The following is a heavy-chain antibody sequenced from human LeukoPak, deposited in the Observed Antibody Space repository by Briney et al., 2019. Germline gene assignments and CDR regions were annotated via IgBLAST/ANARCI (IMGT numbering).Heavy chain of an antibody. CDR2: IYSGGST. CDR1: GFTFSSYW. CDR3: ARCSGYGMDV. V-gene: IGHV3-66*02. Sequence: GGSLRLSCVASGFTFSSYWMHWVRQAPGKGLEWVSVIYSGGSTYYADSVKGRFTISRVNSKNTLYLQMHSLRGEDTSIYYCARCSGYGMDVWGQGTTVTVSS. J-gene: IGHJ6*02. D-gene: IGHD3-10*02.